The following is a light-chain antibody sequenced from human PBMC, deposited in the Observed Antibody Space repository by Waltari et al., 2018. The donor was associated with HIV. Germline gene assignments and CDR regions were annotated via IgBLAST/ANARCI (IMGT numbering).Light chain of an antibody. V-gene: IGLV3-25*03. CDR2: KDN. CDR1: PLDREY. CDR3: QSADSSGPYVL. Sequence: SSELTQPPSVSVSPGQTARITCSGGPLDREYAHWYQQKPGQAPVVVIHKDNERPSGIPERFSGSSSGTTVTLTISGVQAEDEADYYCQSADSSGPYVLFGGGTKLTVL. J-gene: IGLJ2*01.